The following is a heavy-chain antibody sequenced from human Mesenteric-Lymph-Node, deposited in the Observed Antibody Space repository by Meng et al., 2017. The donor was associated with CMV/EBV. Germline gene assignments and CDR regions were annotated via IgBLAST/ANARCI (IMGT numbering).Heavy chain of an antibody. CDR3: ARHQRWLKSEGGFNY. Sequence: QLQQWGQGRLKPSETLSLTCAVYGGSFSGYYWSWIRQPPGKGLEWIGEINHSGSTNYNPSLKSRVTISVDTSKNQFSLKLSSVTAADTAVYYCARHQRWLKSEGGFNYWGQGTPVTVSS. J-gene: IGHJ4*02. V-gene: IGHV4-34*01. CDR1: GGSFSGYY. CDR2: INHSGST. D-gene: IGHD4-23*01.